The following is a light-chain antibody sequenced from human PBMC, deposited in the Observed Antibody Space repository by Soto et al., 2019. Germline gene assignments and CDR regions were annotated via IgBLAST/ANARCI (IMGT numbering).Light chain of an antibody. CDR3: SSYTSSSTVV. CDR2: EVN. CDR1: SSDIGDYDY. J-gene: IGLJ2*01. V-gene: IGLV2-14*01. Sequence: QSALTQPASVSGSPGQSITISCTGTSSDIGDYDYVSWYQQHPGKAPKLMISEVNNRPSGISSRFSCSKSGNTASLSISGLQSADEADYYCSSYTSSSTVVFGGGTKLTVL.